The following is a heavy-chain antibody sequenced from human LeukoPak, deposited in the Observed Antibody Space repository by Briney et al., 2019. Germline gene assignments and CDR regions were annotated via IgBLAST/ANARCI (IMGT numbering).Heavy chain of an antibody. Sequence: GGSLRLSCAASGFIVSHKYMAWVRQAPGKGLEWLSIIYTGGNTVSAESVKGRFSISRDDSRNTVHLQMNNLRDDNTAVYYCARGQIDLLRNYFDSWGPGTLVAVSS. CDR3: ARGQIDLLRNYFDS. D-gene: IGHD3-22*01. CDR2: IYTGGNT. J-gene: IGHJ4*02. CDR1: GFIVSHKY. V-gene: IGHV3-66*01.